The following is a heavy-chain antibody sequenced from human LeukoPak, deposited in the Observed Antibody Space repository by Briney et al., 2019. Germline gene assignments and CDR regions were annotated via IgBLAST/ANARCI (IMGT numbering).Heavy chain of an antibody. CDR2: ISYDGSNK. V-gene: IGHV3-30-3*01. Sequence: SGGSLRLSCAASGFTFSSYAMHWVRQAPGKGLEWVAVISYDGSNKYYADSVKGRFTISRDNSKNTLYLQMNSLRAEDTAVYYCARDNADSSGAFDIWGQGTMVTVSS. D-gene: IGHD3-22*01. J-gene: IGHJ3*02. CDR1: GFTFSSYA. CDR3: ARDNADSSGAFDI.